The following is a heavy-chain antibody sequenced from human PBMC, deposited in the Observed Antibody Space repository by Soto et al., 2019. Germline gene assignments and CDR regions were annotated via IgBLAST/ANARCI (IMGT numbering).Heavy chain of an antibody. CDR2: IYYSGST. CDR3: ARGFPYYDILTGYSTNYFDY. V-gene: IGHV4-59*01. CDR1: GGSISSYY. D-gene: IGHD3-9*01. Sequence: SETLSLTCTVSGGSISSYYWSWIRQPPGKGLEWIGYIYYSGSTNYNPSLKSRVTISVDTSKNQFSLKLSSVTAADTAVYYCARGFPYYDILTGYSTNYFDYWGQGTLVTVS. J-gene: IGHJ4*02.